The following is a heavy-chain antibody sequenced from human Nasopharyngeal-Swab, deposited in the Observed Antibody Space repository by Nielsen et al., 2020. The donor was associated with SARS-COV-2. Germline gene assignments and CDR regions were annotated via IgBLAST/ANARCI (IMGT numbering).Heavy chain of an antibody. CDR2: IYTSGST. J-gene: IGHJ6*02. Sequence: SETLSLTCTVSGGSTSSYYWSWIRQPAGKGLGWIGRIYTSGSTNYNPSLKSRVTMSVDTSKNQFSLKLSSVTAADTAVYYCARVRAAQRGDVWGQGTTVTVSS. CDR1: GGSTSSYY. V-gene: IGHV4-4*07. CDR3: ARVRAAQRGDV. D-gene: IGHD6-6*01.